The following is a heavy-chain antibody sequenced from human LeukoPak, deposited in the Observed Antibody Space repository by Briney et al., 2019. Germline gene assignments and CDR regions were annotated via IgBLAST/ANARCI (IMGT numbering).Heavy chain of an antibody. J-gene: IGHJ6*03. CDR1: GYTFTGYY. CDR3: AREFRIVGATTPHYMDV. D-gene: IGHD1-26*01. Sequence: PGASVKVSCKASGYTFTGYYMHWVRQAPGQGLEWMGWINPNSGGTNYAQKFQGRVTMTRDTSISTAYMELSSLRSEDTAVYYCAREFRIVGATTPHYMDVWGKGTTVTISS. V-gene: IGHV1-2*02. CDR2: INPNSGGT.